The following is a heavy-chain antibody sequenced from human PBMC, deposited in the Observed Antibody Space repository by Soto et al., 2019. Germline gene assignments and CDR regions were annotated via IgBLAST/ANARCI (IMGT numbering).Heavy chain of an antibody. CDR3: ASGLVLLYFVWLPQCFGY. J-gene: IGHJ4*02. D-gene: IGHD3-9*01. CDR1: GFTFSSYA. V-gene: IGHV3-23*01. CDR2: ISGSGGST. Sequence: EVQLLESGGGLVQPGGSLRLSCAASGFTFSSYAMSWVRQAPGKGLEWVSAISGSGGSTYYAVSVMGRFTISRDNAQNTLYLKRSSLRAEDTAGYCIASGLVLLYFVWLPQCFGYWGPRPRVTVSS.